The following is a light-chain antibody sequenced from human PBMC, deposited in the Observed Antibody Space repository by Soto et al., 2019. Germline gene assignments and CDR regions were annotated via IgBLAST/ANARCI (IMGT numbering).Light chain of an antibody. J-gene: IGKJ4*01. Sequence: DIVMTQSPDSLAVSLGERATINCKSSQSVLYSSDNKNQLAWYLQKPGQPPKLFIYWASTRESGVPERFSGSGSGTDFTLTITNLQAEDVAVYYCQQYYSVPVTFGGGTKVEI. CDR2: WAS. V-gene: IGKV4-1*01. CDR3: QQYYSVPVT. CDR1: QSVLYSSDNKNQ.